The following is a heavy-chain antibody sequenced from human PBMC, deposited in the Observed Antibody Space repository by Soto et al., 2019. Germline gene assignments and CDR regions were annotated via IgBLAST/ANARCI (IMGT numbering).Heavy chain of an antibody. D-gene: IGHD1-7*01. CDR3: ARARYNWNSHDDY. J-gene: IGHJ4*02. CDR2: ISAYNGNT. Sequence: QVQLVQSGAEVKKPGASVKVSCKASGYTFTSYGISWVRQAPGQGLEWMGWISAYNGNTNYAQKLQGRVTMTTDTPTSTAYMGLRSLRSADTAVYYCARARYNWNSHDDYWGQGTLVTVSS. CDR1: GYTFTSYG. V-gene: IGHV1-18*01.